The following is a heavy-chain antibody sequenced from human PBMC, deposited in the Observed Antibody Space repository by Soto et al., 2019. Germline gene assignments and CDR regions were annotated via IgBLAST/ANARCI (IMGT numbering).Heavy chain of an antibody. CDR3: AKRAYGDPFDP. J-gene: IGHJ5*02. D-gene: IGHD4-17*01. Sequence: HLQLQESGPGLVKSSETLSLTCAVSGGSITSSGFWWSWIRQPPGKGLEWIATIYDTGNTFYNPSLRSRVTISADTSRNQFALNLIPVTAADTAVYYCAKRAYGDPFDPWGQGTLVTVSS. V-gene: IGHV4-39*01. CDR1: GGSITSSGFW. CDR2: IYDTGNT.